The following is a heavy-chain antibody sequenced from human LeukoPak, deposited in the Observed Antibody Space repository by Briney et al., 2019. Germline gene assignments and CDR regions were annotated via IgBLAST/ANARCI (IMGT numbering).Heavy chain of an antibody. CDR3: ARVPGYCGGDCYFDY. V-gene: IGHV3-7*01. J-gene: IGHJ4*02. D-gene: IGHD2-21*02. CDR1: GFTFSSYW. CDR2: IKQDGSEK. Sequence: GGSLRLSCAASGFTFSSYWMSWVRQAPGKGLEWVANIKQDGSEKYYVDSVKGRFTISRDNAKNSLYLQMNSLRAEDTAVYCCARVPGYCGGDCYFDYWGQARLVTVSS.